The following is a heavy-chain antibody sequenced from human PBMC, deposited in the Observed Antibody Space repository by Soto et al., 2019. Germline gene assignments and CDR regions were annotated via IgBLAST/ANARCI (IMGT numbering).Heavy chain of an antibody. Sequence: QVQLQQWGAGLLKPSETLSLTCAVSGGSFRGYYWTWIRQPPGKGLEWIGEINHSETTNYNPSLKSRLTISVDRSKNQFSLKLTSVTAADTAVYYCARGLLLYWGQGTLVTVSS. D-gene: IGHD3-10*01. CDR1: GGSFRGYY. CDR2: INHSETT. CDR3: ARGLLLY. J-gene: IGHJ4*02. V-gene: IGHV4-34*01.